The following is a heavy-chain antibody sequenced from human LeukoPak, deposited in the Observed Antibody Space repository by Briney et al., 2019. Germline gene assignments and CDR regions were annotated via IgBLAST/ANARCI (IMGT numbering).Heavy chain of an antibody. Sequence: GSLRLSCAASGFTFSDHYMTWIRQPPGKGLEWIGEINHSGSTNYNPSLKSRVTISVDTSKNQFSLKLSSVTAADTAVYYCARGKIAAAGPAYYYYYMDVWGKGTTVTVSS. CDR2: INHSGST. V-gene: IGHV4-34*01. J-gene: IGHJ6*03. D-gene: IGHD6-13*01. CDR3: ARGKIAAAGPAYYYYYMDV. CDR1: GFTFSDHY.